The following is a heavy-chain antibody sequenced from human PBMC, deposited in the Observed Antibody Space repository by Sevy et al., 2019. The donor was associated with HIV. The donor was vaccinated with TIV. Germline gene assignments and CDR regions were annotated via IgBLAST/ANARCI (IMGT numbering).Heavy chain of an antibody. CDR3: ARVRKVVVVVAAMTGAPRWFDP. J-gene: IGHJ5*02. CDR1: GGSFSGYY. CDR2: INHSGST. D-gene: IGHD2-15*01. Sequence: SETLSLTCAVYGGSFSGYYWSWIRQPPGKGLEWIGEINHSGSTNYNPSLKSRVTISVDTSKNQFSLKLSSVTAADTAVYYCARVRKVVVVVAAMTGAPRWFDPWGQGTLVTVSS. V-gene: IGHV4-34*01.